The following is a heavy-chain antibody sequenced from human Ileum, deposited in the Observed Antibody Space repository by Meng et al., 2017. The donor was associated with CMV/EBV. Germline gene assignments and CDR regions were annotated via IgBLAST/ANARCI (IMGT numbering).Heavy chain of an antibody. D-gene: IGHD2-2*01. CDR2: VYSSGST. CDR1: GGSISGYY. V-gene: IGHV4-4*07. CDR3: ARGSSSWAFDY. J-gene: IGHJ4*02. Sequence: QVQLQESGQGLVKPSGTLSLICSVSGGSISGYYWSWIRQPATKGLEWIGRVYSSGSTDYNPSLQSRVPMSVDTSKNQFSLKLSSVTAAATAVYYCARGSSSWAFDYWGQGTLVTVSS.